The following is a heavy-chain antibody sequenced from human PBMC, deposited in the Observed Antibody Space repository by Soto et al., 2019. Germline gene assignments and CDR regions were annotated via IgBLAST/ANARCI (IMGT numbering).Heavy chain of an antibody. V-gene: IGHV3-23*01. CDR2: FSGSVGST. J-gene: IGHJ6*03. CDR1: GFTFSSYA. CDR3: AATGWGAYFYMDV. D-gene: IGHD3-16*01. Sequence: EVQLLESGGGLVQPGGSLRLSCVASGFTFSSYAMNWVRQAPGKGLEWVSGFSGSVGSTYYADSVKGRFTISRDNSKNTLYLQMNSLRVEDTAVYYCAATGWGAYFYMDVWGKGTTVTVSS.